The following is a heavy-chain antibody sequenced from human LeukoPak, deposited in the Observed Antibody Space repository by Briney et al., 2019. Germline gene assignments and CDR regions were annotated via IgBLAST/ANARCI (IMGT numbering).Heavy chain of an antibody. Sequence: QPGRSLRLSCSASGFTFGDFAMSWFRQAPGKGLEWLAFIRSKAYGGATEYAASVKGRFTISRDDSKSIAYLQMNSLKTEDTAVYYCTRFGGFDIWGQGTMVTVSS. CDR3: TRFGGFDI. CDR1: GFTFGDFA. CDR2: IRSKAYGGAT. V-gene: IGHV3-49*03. J-gene: IGHJ3*02. D-gene: IGHD4-23*01.